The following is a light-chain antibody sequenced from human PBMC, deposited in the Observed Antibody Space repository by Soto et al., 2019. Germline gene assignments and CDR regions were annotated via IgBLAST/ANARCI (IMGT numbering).Light chain of an antibody. J-gene: IGKJ4*01. Sequence: IVMTQSPATLSVSPGERATLSCRASQSISSKLAWYQQKPGQAPRLLIYGASTRATGIPVRFSGSGSGTEFTLTITSLQSEDFAIYYCQQRSNWPLTFGGGTKVDIK. CDR1: QSISSK. V-gene: IGKV3-15*01. CDR3: QQRSNWPLT. CDR2: GAS.